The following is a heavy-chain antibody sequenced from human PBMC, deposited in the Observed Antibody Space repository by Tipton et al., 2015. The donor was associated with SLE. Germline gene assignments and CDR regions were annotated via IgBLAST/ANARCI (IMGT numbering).Heavy chain of an antibody. D-gene: IGHD2-2*02. J-gene: IGHJ5*02. V-gene: IGHV4-34*01. CDR2: INHSGNT. CDR3: ARGYCSSTSCYTGEYNWFYL. Sequence: TLSLTCAVYGRSFSGYYWSWIRQPPGKGLEWIGEINHSGNTNYNPSLKSRVTISVDTSKNQFSLKLSSVTAADTAVYYCARGYCSSTSCYTGEYNWFYLWGQGSLVTVSS. CDR1: GRSFSGYY.